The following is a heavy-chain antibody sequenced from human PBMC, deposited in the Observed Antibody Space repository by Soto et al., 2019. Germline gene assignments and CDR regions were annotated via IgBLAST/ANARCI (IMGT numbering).Heavy chain of an antibody. J-gene: IGHJ5*02. D-gene: IGHD3-16*01. CDR1: GYTFTDYY. CDR3: ARMATFGSLNWFDP. V-gene: IGHV1-2*02. CDR2: MNPGSGDT. Sequence: ASVKVSCKASGYTFTDYYMHWVRHAPGQGLEWMGWMNPGSGDTGYAQKFQGRATMTRDISIATAYMELSSLRSDDTAIYYCARMATFGSLNWFDPWGQGTLVTVSS.